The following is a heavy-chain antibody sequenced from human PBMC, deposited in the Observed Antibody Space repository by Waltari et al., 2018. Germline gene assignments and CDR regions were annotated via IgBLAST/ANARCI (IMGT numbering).Heavy chain of an antibody. CDR2: ISYDGSNK. V-gene: IGHV3-30*01. Sequence: QVQLVESGGGVVQPGRSLRLSCAASGFTFSSYAMHWVRQAPGKGLEWVAVISYDGSNKDYADSVKGRFTISRDNSKNTLYLQMNSLRAEDTAVYYCARTPSRTVAGYGMDVWGQGTTVTVSS. J-gene: IGHJ6*02. CDR3: ARTPSRTVAGYGMDV. CDR1: GFTFSSYA. D-gene: IGHD6-19*01.